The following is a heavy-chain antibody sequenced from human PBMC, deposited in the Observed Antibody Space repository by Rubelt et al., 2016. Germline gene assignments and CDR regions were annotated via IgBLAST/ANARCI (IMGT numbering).Heavy chain of an antibody. D-gene: IGHD6-13*01. J-gene: IGHJ5*02. V-gene: IGHV1-3*01. Sequence: QVQLVQSGAEVKKPGASVKVSCKASGYTFTSYAMHWVRQAPGQRLEWMGWINAGNGNTKYSQKFQGSVTITRDTSASTAYMELSSLRSEDTAVYYCARGLGLGYSSSWFNWFGPWGQGTLVTVSS. CDR3: ARGLGLGYSSSWFNWFGP. CDR2: INAGNGNT. CDR1: GYTFTSYA.